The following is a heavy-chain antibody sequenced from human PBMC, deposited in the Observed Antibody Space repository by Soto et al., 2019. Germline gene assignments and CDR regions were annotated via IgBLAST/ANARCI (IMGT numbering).Heavy chain of an antibody. CDR2: INPNSGGT. D-gene: IGHD3-10*02. Sequence: VPVIGFCPAPGQSCTLCYLGYGTLATGQGLEWMGWINPNSGGTNYAQKFQGWVTMTRDTSISAAYMELSRLRSDDTAVYYCARDKPIRCSGMDVWGQGITVT. CDR1: GQSCTLCY. V-gene: IGHV1-2*04. J-gene: IGHJ6*02. CDR3: ARDKPIRCSGMDV.